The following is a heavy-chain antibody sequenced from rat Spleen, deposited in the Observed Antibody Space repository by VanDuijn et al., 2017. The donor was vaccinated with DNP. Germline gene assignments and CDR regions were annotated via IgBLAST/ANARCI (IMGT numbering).Heavy chain of an antibody. V-gene: IGHV5-25*01. J-gene: IGHJ3*01. D-gene: IGHD1-2*01. CDR1: RFTFSNYY. CDR3: ATQSFSIAAIWFPY. Sequence: EVQLVETGGGLVQPGRSMKLSCAASRFTFSNYYMAWVRQAPTKGLEWVAAISGGGDITYYRDSVKGRFTISRDNAKSTLFLHMDSLRSEDTATYYCATQSFSIAAIWFPYWGQGTLVAVSS. CDR2: ISGGGDIT.